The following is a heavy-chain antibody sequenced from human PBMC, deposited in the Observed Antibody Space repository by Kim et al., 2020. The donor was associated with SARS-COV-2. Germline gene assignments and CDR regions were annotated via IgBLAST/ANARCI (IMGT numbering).Heavy chain of an antibody. CDR3: ARGLGSPDF. CDR2: ATT. Sequence: ATTFYADSVQGRFAISRDKSKNTLYLQMNNLRADDTAVYFCARGLGSPDFWGQGTLVTVS. J-gene: IGHJ4*02. V-gene: IGHV3-23*01. D-gene: IGHD7-27*01.